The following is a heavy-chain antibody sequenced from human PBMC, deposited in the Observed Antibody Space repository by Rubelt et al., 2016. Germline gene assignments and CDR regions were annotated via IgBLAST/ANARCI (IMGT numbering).Heavy chain of an antibody. Sequence: QLQLQESGPGLVKPSETLSLTCTVSGGSISSSSYYWGWIRQPPGKGLEWIGSIYYSGCTYYNPVFRSRVTISVTTSKNQFSLKLSSVTAADTSVYYCARARTAGDWYFDLWGRGTLVTVSS. CDR1: GGSISSSSYY. V-gene: IGHV4-39*07. CDR2: IYYSGCT. J-gene: IGHJ2*01. D-gene: IGHD1-14*01. CDR3: ARARTAGDWYFDL.